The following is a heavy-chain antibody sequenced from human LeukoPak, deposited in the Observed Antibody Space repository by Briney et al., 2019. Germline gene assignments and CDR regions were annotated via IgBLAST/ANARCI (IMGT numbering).Heavy chain of an antibody. V-gene: IGHV4-59*01. CDR1: GGSISNYY. J-gene: IGHJ4*02. D-gene: IGHD1-26*01. CDR3: ARKSPTSGSYGWYFDY. CDR2: IYHSGAT. Sequence: SETLSLTCTVSGGSISNYYWSWIRQPPGKGLEWIGYIYHSGATNYNPSLRSRVTISVDTSNNQFSLNLGSVTAADTAIYYCARKSPTSGSYGWYFDYWGQGALVTVSS.